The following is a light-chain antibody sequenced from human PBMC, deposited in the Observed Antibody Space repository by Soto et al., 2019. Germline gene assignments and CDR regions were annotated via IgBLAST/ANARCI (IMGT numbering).Light chain of an antibody. CDR1: QSVLSSSNNKNY. CDR2: WAS. J-gene: IGKJ1*01. Sequence: DIVMTQSPDSLAVSLGERATINCKSSQSVLSSSNNKNYIAWYQQKPGQPPKLLIYWASTRESGVPDRFSGSGSATDFTLTISSLQAEDVAVYYCQQWSSVPKTFGQGTKVEIK. V-gene: IGKV4-1*01. CDR3: QQWSSVPKT.